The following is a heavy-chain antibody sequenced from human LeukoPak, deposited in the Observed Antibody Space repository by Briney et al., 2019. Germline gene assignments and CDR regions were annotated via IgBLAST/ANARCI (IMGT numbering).Heavy chain of an antibody. J-gene: IGHJ6*03. D-gene: IGHD3-3*01. CDR1: GYTFTSYG. CDR2: ISAYNGNT. V-gene: IGHV1-18*01. CDR3: ARGAWEDFWSGYYTGYYYYYMDV. Sequence: ASVKVSCKASGYTFTSYGISWVRQAPGQGLEWMGWISAYNGNTNYAQKLQGRVTITTDESTSTAYMELSSLRSEDTAVYYCARGAWEDFWSGYYTGYYYYYMDVWGKGTTVTVSS.